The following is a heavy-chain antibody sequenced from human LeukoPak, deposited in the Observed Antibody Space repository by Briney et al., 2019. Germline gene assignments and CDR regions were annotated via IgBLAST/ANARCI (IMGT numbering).Heavy chain of an antibody. CDR3: ARALVGSSWYEKITRLNWFDP. CDR1: GFTFNTYS. CDR2: IKKDGNEK. V-gene: IGHV3-7*01. D-gene: IGHD6-13*01. Sequence: QPGGSLRLSCTGSGFTFNTYSMSWVRQAPGKGLEWVANIKKDGNEKYYVDSVKGRFTISRDNAKNSLYLQMNSLRAEDTAVYYCARALVGSSWYEKITRLNWFDPWGQGTLVTVSS. J-gene: IGHJ5*02.